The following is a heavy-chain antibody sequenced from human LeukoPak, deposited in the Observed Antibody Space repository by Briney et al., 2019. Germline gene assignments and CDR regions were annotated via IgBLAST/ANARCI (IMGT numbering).Heavy chain of an antibody. CDR3: ARGYCSSTSCPKEDNWFDP. Sequence: SETLSLTCTVSGGSISSYYWSWIRQPPGKGLEWIGYIYYSGSTNYNPSLKSRVTISVDTSKNQFSLKLSSVTAADTAVYYCARGYCSSTSCPKEDNWFDPWGQGTLVTVSS. D-gene: IGHD2-2*01. CDR1: GGSISSYY. CDR2: IYYSGST. J-gene: IGHJ5*02. V-gene: IGHV4-59*01.